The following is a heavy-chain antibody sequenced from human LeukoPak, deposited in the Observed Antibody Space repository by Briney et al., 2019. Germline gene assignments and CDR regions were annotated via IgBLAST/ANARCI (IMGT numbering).Heavy chain of an antibody. D-gene: IGHD2-15*01. V-gene: IGHV1-69*05. J-gene: IGHJ4*02. CDR1: GGTFSSYA. CDR2: IIPIFGTA. CDR3: ARVICSGGSCYGHFDY. Sequence: SVKVSCKASGGTFSSYAISWGRQAPGQGLEWMGRIIPIFGTANYAQKFQGRVTITTDESTSTAYMELSSLRSEDTAVYYCARVICSGGSCYGHFDYWGQGTLVTVSS.